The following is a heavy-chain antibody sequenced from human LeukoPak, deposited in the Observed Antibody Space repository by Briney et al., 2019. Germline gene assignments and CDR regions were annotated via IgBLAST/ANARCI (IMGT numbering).Heavy chain of an antibody. CDR1: GGSTSSGDYY. CDR3: ARDVRGYCSGGSCYHYYYYYMDV. Sequence: SQTLSLTCTVSGGSTSSGDYYWSWIRQPPGKGLEWIGYIYYSGSTYYNPSLKSRVTISVDTSKNQFSLKLSSVTAADTAVYYCARDVRGYCSGGSCYHYYYYYMDVWGKGTTVTVSS. V-gene: IGHV4-30-4*08. D-gene: IGHD2-15*01. J-gene: IGHJ6*03. CDR2: IYYSGST.